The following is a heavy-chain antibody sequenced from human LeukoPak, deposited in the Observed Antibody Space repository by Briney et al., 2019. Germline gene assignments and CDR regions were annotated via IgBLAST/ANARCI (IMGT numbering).Heavy chain of an antibody. CDR3: AKDGGGGYDFWSGYYRNTYYFDY. D-gene: IGHD3-3*01. J-gene: IGHJ4*02. CDR1: GFAFSSYG. Sequence: GGSLRLSCVASGFAFSSYGMHWVRQAPGKGLEWVAFTRFDGSNKYYADSVKGRFTISRDNSKNTLYLQMNSLRAEDTAVYYCAKDGGGGYDFWSGYYRNTYYFDYWGQGTLVTVSS. CDR2: TRFDGSNK. V-gene: IGHV3-30*02.